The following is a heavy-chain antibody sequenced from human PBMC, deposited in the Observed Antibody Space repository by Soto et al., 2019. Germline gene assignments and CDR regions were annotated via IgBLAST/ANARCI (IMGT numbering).Heavy chain of an antibody. CDR2: IDPSDSYT. CDR3: ARFPDTYYYDSSGYPDAFDI. V-gene: IGHV5-10-1*01. CDR1: GYSFTSYW. D-gene: IGHD3-22*01. J-gene: IGHJ3*02. Sequence: GESLKISCNGSGYSFTSYWISWVRQMPWKGLEWMGRIDPSDSYTNYSPSFQGHVTISADKSISTAYLQWSSLKASDTAMYYCARFPDTYYYDSSGYPDAFDIWGQGTMVTV.